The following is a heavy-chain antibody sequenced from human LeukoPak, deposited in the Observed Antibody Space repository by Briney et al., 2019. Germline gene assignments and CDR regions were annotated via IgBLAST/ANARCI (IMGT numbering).Heavy chain of an antibody. CDR1: GYSFISYG. Sequence: GASVKVSCKASGYSFISYGITWVRQAPGQGLEWMGWINPNSGGTNYAQKFQGRVTMTRDTSISTAYMELSRLRSDDTAVYYCARDLSYPYDSSGYAPNWFDPWGQGTLVAVSS. CDR2: INPNSGGT. V-gene: IGHV1-2*02. D-gene: IGHD3-22*01. CDR3: ARDLSYPYDSSGYAPNWFDP. J-gene: IGHJ5*02.